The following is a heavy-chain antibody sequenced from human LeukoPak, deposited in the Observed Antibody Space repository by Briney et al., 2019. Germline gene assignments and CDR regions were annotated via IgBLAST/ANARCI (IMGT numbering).Heavy chain of an antibody. CDR3: ARLTGYSSESWFDP. J-gene: IGHJ5*02. CDR1: GGSINSYY. D-gene: IGHD3-9*01. CDR2: IYYSGST. Sequence: SETQSLTCTVSGGSINSYYWSWIRQPPGKGLEWIGYIYYSGSTNYNPSLKSRVTISVHTSKNQFSLKLSSVTAADTAVYYCARLTGYSSESWFDPWGQGTLVTVSS. V-gene: IGHV4-59*01.